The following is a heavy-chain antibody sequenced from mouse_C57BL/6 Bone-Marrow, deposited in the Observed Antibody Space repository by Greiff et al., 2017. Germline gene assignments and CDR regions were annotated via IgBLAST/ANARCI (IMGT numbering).Heavy chain of an antibody. CDR2: ISGCGGNT. J-gene: IGHJ1*03. CDR3: SRQVTTVLATKYFDV. CDR1: GFTFSSYT. Sequence: EVQRVESGGGLVKPGGSLTLSCAASGFTFSSYTMSWVRQTPEQRLQWVAAISGCGGNTYYPDSVKGRVTISRENDKNILYLQMSSLRSEDTALYYCSRQVTTVLATKYFDVWGTGTTVTVSS. V-gene: IGHV5-9*01. D-gene: IGHD1-1*01.